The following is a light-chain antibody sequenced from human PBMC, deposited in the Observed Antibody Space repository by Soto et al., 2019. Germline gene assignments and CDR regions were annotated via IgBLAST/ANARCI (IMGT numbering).Light chain of an antibody. CDR2: ATS. CDR3: QQSFSTPHT. Sequence: DIQMTQSPSSLSASVGDTVTITCRPSQAISFYLNWYQQKPGSTPNLLIYATSSLESGVPSRFDGSGSGTEFTLNISSLRPDDFATYFCQQSFSTPHTFGQGTKLELK. V-gene: IGKV1-39*01. J-gene: IGKJ2*01. CDR1: QAISFY.